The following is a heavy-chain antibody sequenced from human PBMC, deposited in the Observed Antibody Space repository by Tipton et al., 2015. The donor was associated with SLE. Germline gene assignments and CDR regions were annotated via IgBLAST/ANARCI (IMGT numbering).Heavy chain of an antibody. CDR1: GGSISSHY. CDR2: VHSRGST. D-gene: IGHD5-12*01. J-gene: IGHJ5*02. CDR3: ATSGYDFLSWFDP. V-gene: IGHV4-59*11. Sequence: TLSLTCTVSGGSISSHYWSWIRQPPGKRLEWIGHVHSRGSTFYNPALKSRVSIPMETSKNQVSLRMTSATAADTAVYYCATSGYDFLSWFDPWGQGTPVTVSS.